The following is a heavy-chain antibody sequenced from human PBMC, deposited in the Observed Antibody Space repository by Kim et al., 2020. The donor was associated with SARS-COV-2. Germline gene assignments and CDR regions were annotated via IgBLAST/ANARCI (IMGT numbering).Heavy chain of an antibody. D-gene: IGHD3-10*01. CDR3: ARVSDYYGSGSSDNGPDY. J-gene: IGHJ4*02. Sequence: KGRFTISRDNAKNSLYLQMNSLRAEDTAVYYCARVSDYYGSGSSDNGPDYWGQGTLVTVSS. V-gene: IGHV3-11*06.